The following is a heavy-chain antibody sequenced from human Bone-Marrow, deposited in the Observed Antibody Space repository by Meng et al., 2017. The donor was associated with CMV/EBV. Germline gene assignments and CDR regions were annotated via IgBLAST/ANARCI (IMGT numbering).Heavy chain of an antibody. D-gene: IGHD1-26*01. Sequence: ASVKVSCKASGYTFTSYDINWVRQATGQGLEWMGWMNPNSGNTGYAQKFQGRVTITRNTSISTAYMELSRLSSDDTAVFYCARDLPYSGSLSAFDVWGQGTMVTVSS. CDR1: GYTFTSYD. CDR3: ARDLPYSGSLSAFDV. V-gene: IGHV1-8*03. CDR2: MNPNSGNT. J-gene: IGHJ3*01.